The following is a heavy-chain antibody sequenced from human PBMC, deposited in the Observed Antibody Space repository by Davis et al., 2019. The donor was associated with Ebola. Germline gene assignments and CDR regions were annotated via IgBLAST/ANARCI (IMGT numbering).Heavy chain of an antibody. J-gene: IGHJ6*02. V-gene: IGHV3-9*01. CDR2: ISWNSGSI. D-gene: IGHD6-19*01. CDR1: GFTFDDYA. Sequence: PGGSLRLSCAASGFTFDDYAMHWVRQAPGKGLEWVSGISWNSGSIGYADSVKGRFTISRDNAKNSLYLQMNSLRAEDTALYYCAKHLQWLGDYGMDVWGQGTTVTVSS. CDR3: AKHLQWLGDYGMDV.